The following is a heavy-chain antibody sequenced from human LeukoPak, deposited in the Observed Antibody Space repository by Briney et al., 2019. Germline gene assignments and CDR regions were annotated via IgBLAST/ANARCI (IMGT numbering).Heavy chain of an antibody. CDR1: GFTFSSHG. J-gene: IGHJ3*02. Sequence: GGSLRLSCAASGFTFSSHGMSWVRQAPGKGLEWVSTISGSGDNTYYADSVKGRFTISRDNSKNTLYLQMNSLRAEDTAVYYCAKQKGPSGYYDAFDIWGQGTMVTVSS. CDR2: ISGSGDNT. D-gene: IGHD3-22*01. CDR3: AKQKGPSGYYDAFDI. V-gene: IGHV3-23*01.